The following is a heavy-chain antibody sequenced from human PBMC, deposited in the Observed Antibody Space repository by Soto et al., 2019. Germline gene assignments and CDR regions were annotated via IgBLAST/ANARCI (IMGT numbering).Heavy chain of an antibody. CDR3: ARSYGSGTEGYYYYGMDV. CDR2: IYSGGST. V-gene: IGHV3-53*01. Sequence: HPWGSLRLSCAASGFTVSSNYMSWVRQAPGKGLEWVSVIYSGGSTYYADSVKGRFTISRDNSKNTLYLQMNSLRAEDTAVYYCARSYGSGTEGYYYYGMDVWGQGTTVTVSS. J-gene: IGHJ6*02. CDR1: GFTVSSNY. D-gene: IGHD3-10*01.